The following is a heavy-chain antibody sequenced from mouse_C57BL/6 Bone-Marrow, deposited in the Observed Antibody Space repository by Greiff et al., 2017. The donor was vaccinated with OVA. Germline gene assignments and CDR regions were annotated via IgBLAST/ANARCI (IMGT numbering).Heavy chain of an antibody. V-gene: IGHV1-7*01. CDR2: INPSSGYT. J-gene: IGHJ3*01. Sequence: VQLQESGAELAKPGASVKLSCKASGYTFTSYWMHWVKQRPGQGLEWIGYINPSSGYTKYNQKFKDKATLTADKSSSTAYMQLSRLTYEPSACFDCAGDYYYGSIYPSWVAYWGKGTLVTVSA. D-gene: IGHD1-1*01. CDR1: GYTFTSYW. CDR3: AGDYYYGSIYPSWVAY.